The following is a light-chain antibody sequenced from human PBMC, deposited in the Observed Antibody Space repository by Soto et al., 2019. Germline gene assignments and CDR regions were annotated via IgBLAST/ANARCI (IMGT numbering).Light chain of an antibody. Sequence: DVQMTQSPPALSASVGDRVTVTCRASHRSGKSLAWYQQRPGKSPSLLIYGASTLQSGVPPRFSGSGSGTDFTLAISTLRPEDVATYYCQQYNSAPFIFGGGTK. CDR2: GAS. J-gene: IGKJ4*01. CDR1: HRSGKS. V-gene: IGKV1-27*01. CDR3: QQYNSAPFI.